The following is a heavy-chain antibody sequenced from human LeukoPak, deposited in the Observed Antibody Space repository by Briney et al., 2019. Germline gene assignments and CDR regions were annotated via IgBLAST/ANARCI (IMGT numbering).Heavy chain of an antibody. J-gene: IGHJ4*02. CDR1: GGSISNYY. CDR3: ARIPLGYSGAYYFDS. D-gene: IGHD5-12*01. V-gene: IGHV4-4*09. CDR2: VYISGST. Sequence: SETLSLTCSVSGGSISNYYWSWIRQPPGKGLEWIGYVYISGSTNYNPSLRSRVTIALDTSKRQFSLKLSSVTAADTALYYCARIPLGYSGAYYFDSWGQGTLVTVSS.